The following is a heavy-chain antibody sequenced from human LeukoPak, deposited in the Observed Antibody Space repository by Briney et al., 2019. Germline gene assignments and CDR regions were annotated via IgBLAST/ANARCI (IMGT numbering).Heavy chain of an antibody. CDR2: ISEDGSTK. Sequence: GRSLRPSWAASGFTFSSYAMHWARQQPGKGMGWEAFISEDGSTKYYADSVKGRFTITREKSNNTLYLQKNSRMAEEAAVYYCARGDTAMVFDYWGQGTLVTVSS. D-gene: IGHD5-18*01. J-gene: IGHJ4*02. CDR1: GFTFSSYA. V-gene: IGHV3-30*04. CDR3: ARGDTAMVFDY.